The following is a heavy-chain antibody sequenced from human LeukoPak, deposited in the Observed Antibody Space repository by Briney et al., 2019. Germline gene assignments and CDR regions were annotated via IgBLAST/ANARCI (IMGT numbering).Heavy chain of an antibody. V-gene: IGHV3-23*01. J-gene: IGHJ4*02. CDR1: GFTFTSYA. D-gene: IGHD6-13*01. CDR3: AKTTSSSSWYKGFDY. Sequence: PGGSLRLSCAASGFTFTSYAMSWVRQAPGKGLEWVSAISGSGGSTYYADSVKGRFTISRDNSKSTLFLQMNSLRAEDTAVYYCAKTTSSSSWYKGFDYWGQGTLVTVSS. CDR2: ISGSGGST.